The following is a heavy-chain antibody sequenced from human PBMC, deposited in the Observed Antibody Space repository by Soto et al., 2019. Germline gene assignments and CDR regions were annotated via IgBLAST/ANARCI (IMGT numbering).Heavy chain of an antibody. V-gene: IGHV3-53*01. D-gene: IGHD3-22*01. J-gene: IGHJ3*02. CDR3: ARDDSSGYFPPRYAFDI. CDR2: IYSGGST. CDR1: GFTVSSNY. Sequence: PGGSLRLSCAASGFTVSSNYMSWVRQAPGKGLEWVSVIYSGGSTYYADSVKGRFTISRDNSKNTLYLQMNSLRAEDTAVYYCARDDSSGYFPPRYAFDIWGQGTMVTVSS.